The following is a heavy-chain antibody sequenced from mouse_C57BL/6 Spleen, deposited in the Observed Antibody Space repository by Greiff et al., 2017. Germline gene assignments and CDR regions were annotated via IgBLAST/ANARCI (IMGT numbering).Heavy chain of an antibody. CDR2: INPNSGST. CDR1: GYTFTSYW. CDR3: ARSNSGTYWCFDV. J-gene: IGHJ1*03. D-gene: IGHD4-1*01. Sequence: QVQLQQPGAELVKPGASVKLSCKASGYTFTSYWMHWVKQRPGQGLEWIGMINPNSGSTNYNENFKSKATLTVDKSSSTAYMQLSSLTSEDAAVYYCARSNSGTYWCFDVWGTGTTVTVSS. V-gene: IGHV1-64*01.